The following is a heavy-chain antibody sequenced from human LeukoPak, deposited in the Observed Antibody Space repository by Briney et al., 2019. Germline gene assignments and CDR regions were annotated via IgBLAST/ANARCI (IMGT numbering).Heavy chain of an antibody. CDR2: ISSSSSYI. CDR3: ARDRRRDYYDSSGYSSEPFDY. D-gene: IGHD3-22*01. Sequence: GGSLRLSCAASGFTFSSYSMNWVRQAPGKGLEWVSSISSSSSYIYYADSVKGRFTISRDIAKNSLYLQMNSLRAEDTAVYYCARDRRRDYYDSSGYSSEPFDYWGQGTLVTVSS. J-gene: IGHJ4*02. CDR1: GFTFSSYS. V-gene: IGHV3-21*01.